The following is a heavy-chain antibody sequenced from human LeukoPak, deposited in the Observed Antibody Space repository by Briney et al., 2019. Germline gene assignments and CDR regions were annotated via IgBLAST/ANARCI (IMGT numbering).Heavy chain of an antibody. CDR1: GFTFSSDS. V-gene: IGHV3-48*01. D-gene: IGHD3-10*01. CDR3: ARAEWFGVVTGAFDI. Sequence: PGGTLRLSCAVSGFTFSSDSMSGGRQAPAEGVEWGLYISSSSSTIYYTASVKGRFTISRDNAKNSLSLQMNILTAEDTAVYYCARAEWFGVVTGAFDIWGQGTMVTVSS. J-gene: IGHJ3*02. CDR2: ISSSSSTI.